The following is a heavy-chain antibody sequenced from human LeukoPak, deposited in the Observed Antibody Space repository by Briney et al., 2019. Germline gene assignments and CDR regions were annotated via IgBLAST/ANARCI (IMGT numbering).Heavy chain of an antibody. CDR1: GYTFTGYY. CDR2: MNPNTGAT. CDR3: ARDRVGSGWPRPFYFEF. J-gene: IGHJ4*02. D-gene: IGHD6-19*01. Sequence: AAVTVSCKPSGYTFTGYYIHRVRQAPGRGLEWMGWMNPNTGATIYAQKFQGRVTLTRDTSINTAYMDLSSLGSDDTAIYYCARDRVGSGWPRPFYFEFWGQGTLVTVSS. V-gene: IGHV1-2*02.